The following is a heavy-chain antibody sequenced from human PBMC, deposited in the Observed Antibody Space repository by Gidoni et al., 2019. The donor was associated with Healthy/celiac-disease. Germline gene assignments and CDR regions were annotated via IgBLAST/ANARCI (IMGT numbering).Heavy chain of an antibody. D-gene: IGHD3-9*01. V-gene: IGHV1-2*04. CDR3: ARAYYDILTGYSLGYFDY. CDR2: INPNSGGT. J-gene: IGHJ4*02. Sequence: QVQLVQSGAEVKKPGASVKVSCKASGSTFTGYYMHWVRQAPGQGLEWMGWINPNSGGTNYAQKLQGWVTMTRDTSISTAYMELSRLRSDDTAVYYCARAYYDILTGYSLGYFDYWGQGTLVTVSS. CDR1: GSTFTGYY.